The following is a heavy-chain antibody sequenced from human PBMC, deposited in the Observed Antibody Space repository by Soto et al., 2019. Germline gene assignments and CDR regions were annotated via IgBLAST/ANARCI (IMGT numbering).Heavy chain of an antibody. CDR3: ASGYLAAATPGGPYYYYGMDV. CDR1: GGSTSSSSYY. D-gene: IGHD6-13*01. Sequence: SATLSLTCTVSGGSTSSSSYYWGWIRQPPGKGLEWIGSIYYSGSTCYNPSLKSRVTISVDTSKNQFSLKLSSVTAADTAVYYCASGYLAAATPGGPYYYYGMDVWGQGTTVTVSS. J-gene: IGHJ6*02. V-gene: IGHV4-39*01. CDR2: IYYSGST.